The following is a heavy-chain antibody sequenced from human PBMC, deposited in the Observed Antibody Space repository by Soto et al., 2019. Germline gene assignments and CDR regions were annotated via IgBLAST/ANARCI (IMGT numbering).Heavy chain of an antibody. J-gene: IGHJ5*02. Sequence: SVKVSCKASGGTFSSYAISWVRQAPGQGLGWMGGIIPIFGTANYAQKFQGRVTITADESTSTAYMELSSLRSEDTAVYYCAREGVLQYSSSSVWFDPWGQGTLVTVSS. V-gene: IGHV1-69*13. CDR3: AREGVLQYSSSSVWFDP. D-gene: IGHD6-6*01. CDR1: GGTFSSYA. CDR2: IIPIFGTA.